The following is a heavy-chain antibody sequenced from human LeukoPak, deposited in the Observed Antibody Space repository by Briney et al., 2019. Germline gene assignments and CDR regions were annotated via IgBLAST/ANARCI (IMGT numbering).Heavy chain of an antibody. J-gene: IGHJ3*02. Sequence: ASVKVSCKASGYTFTGYYMHWVRQAPGQGLEWMGWINPNSGGTNYAQKFQGRVTMTRDKSIRTAYMELSRLASDDTAVYYCARNIWFGESADAFDIWGQGTMVTVSS. D-gene: IGHD3-10*01. CDR2: INPNSGGT. CDR3: ARNIWFGESADAFDI. V-gene: IGHV1-2*02. CDR1: GYTFTGYY.